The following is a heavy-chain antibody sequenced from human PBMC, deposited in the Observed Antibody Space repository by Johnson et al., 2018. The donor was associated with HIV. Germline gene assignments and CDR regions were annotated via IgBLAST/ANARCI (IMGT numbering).Heavy chain of an antibody. CDR2: INWNGGST. V-gene: IGHV3-20*04. J-gene: IGHJ3*02. Sequence: VQLVESGGGVVQPGRSLRLSCAASGFTFSSYDMHWVRQATGKGLEWVSGINWNGGSTGYADSVKGRFTISRDNAKNSLYLQMNSLRAEDTALYYCARVGSGSYLLGAFDIWGQGTMVTVSS. D-gene: IGHD1-26*01. CDR3: ARVGSGSYLLGAFDI. CDR1: GFTFSSYD.